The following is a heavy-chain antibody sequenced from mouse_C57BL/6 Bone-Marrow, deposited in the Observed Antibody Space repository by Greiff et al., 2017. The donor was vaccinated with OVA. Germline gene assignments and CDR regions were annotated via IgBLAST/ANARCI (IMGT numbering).Heavy chain of an antibody. J-gene: IGHJ1*03. Sequence: QVQLQQPGAELVKPGASVKMSCKASGYTFTSYWLTWVKQRPGQGLEWIGDIYPGSGSTNYNEKFKSKATLTVDTSSSTAYMQLSSLTSEDSAVYYCARGGNYGSSCWYFDVWGTGTTVTVS. D-gene: IGHD1-1*01. V-gene: IGHV1-55*01. CDR1: GYTFTSYW. CDR3: ARGGNYGSSCWYFDV. CDR2: IYPGSGST.